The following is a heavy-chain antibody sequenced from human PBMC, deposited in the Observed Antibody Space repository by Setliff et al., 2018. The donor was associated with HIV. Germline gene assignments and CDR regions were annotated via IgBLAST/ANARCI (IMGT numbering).Heavy chain of an antibody. D-gene: IGHD1-26*01. CDR2: IIPIFGTA. CDR3: ATGLDRSTINAGFDI. J-gene: IGHJ3*02. Sequence: ASVKVSCKASGGTFSNYAINWVRQAPGQGLEWMGGIIPIFGTANHAQKLQGRVTITADEFTSTAYLELSSLTSEDTAVYYCATGLDRSTINAGFDIWGQGTMVTVSS. V-gene: IGHV1-69*13. CDR1: GGTFSNYA.